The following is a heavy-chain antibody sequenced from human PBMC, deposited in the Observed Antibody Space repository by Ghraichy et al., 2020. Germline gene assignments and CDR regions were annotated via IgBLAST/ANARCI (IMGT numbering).Heavy chain of an antibody. D-gene: IGHD4-17*01. V-gene: IGHV3-7*01. CDR3: ARVFPDYDWFDP. Sequence: GGSLRLSCAASGFTFNNYWMNWVRQAPGNGLEWVANIKQDGSEKYHVDSVKGRFTISRDNAKNSLYLQLNSLRVEDTAVYYCARVFPDYDWFDPWGQGTLVTVSS. CDR2: IKQDGSEK. J-gene: IGHJ5*02. CDR1: GFTFNNYW.